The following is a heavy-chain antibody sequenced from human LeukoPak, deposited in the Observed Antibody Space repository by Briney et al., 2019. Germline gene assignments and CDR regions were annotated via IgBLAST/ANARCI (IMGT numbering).Heavy chain of an antibody. J-gene: IGHJ4*02. D-gene: IGHD6-19*01. CDR1: GGSISRSSYY. CDR2: IFYSGST. Sequence: KPSETLSLTCTVSGGSISRSSYYWGWIRQPPGKGLEWIGSIFYSGSTYYNPSLKSRVTISVDTSKNQFSLRLSSVTAADTAVYYCARLAVAGTHYWGQGTLVTVSS. CDR3: ARLAVAGTHY. V-gene: IGHV4-39*01.